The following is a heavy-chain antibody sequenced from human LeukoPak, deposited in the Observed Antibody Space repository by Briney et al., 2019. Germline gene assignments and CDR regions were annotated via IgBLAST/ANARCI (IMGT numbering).Heavy chain of an antibody. CDR1: GSTFSSYE. Sequence: GGSLRPSWAASGSTFSSYEMNWVRQAPGKGLEWVSYISSSGSTIYYADSVKGRFTISRDNAKNSLYLQMNSLRAEDTAVYYCARLHNGGGGFFDYWGQGTLVTVSS. V-gene: IGHV3-48*03. CDR3: ARLHNGGGGFFDY. J-gene: IGHJ4*02. CDR2: ISSSGSTI. D-gene: IGHD2-8*01.